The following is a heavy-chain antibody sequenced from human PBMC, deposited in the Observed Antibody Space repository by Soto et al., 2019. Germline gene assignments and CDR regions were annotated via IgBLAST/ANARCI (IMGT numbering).Heavy chain of an antibody. V-gene: IGHV3-23*01. CDR2: IVGSGDTR. J-gene: IGHJ4*02. CDR3: AKALGYCSSTSCSVDY. CDR1: GFTFSSYG. D-gene: IGHD2-2*01. Sequence: GGSLRLSCVASGFTFSSYGMSWVRQAPGKGLEWVSSIVGSGDTRYYADSVKGRFTISRDNSKNTLYLQMNSLRAEDTAVYYCAKALGYCSSTSCSVDYWGQGTLVTVSS.